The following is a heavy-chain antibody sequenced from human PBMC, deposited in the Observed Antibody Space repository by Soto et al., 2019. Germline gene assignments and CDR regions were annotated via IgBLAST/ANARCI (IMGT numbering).Heavy chain of an antibody. D-gene: IGHD2-2*01. CDR1: GGSISSGDYS. CDR2: IYHSGST. J-gene: IGHJ5*02. CDR3: AKEKISTSCCNWFDP. Sequence: SETLSLTCAVSGGSISSGDYSWTWIRQPPGKGLEWIGYIYHSGSTYYNPSLKSRVTISVDRSKNQFSLRLSSVTAADTAVYYCAKEKISTSCCNWFDPWGQGTLVTVSS. V-gene: IGHV4-30-2*01.